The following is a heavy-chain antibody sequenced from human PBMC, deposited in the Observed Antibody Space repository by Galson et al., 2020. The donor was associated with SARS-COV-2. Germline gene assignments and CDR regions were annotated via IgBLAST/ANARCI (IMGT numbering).Heavy chain of an antibody. V-gene: IGHV3-21*01. CDR1: GFPFSSYS. CDR3: ARVGGMATTPTNYYYYGLDV. D-gene: IGHD1-26*01. CDR2: ISSGSSYI. Sequence: GGSLRLSCAASGFPFSSYSINWVRQAPGKGLEWVSSISSGSSYIYYADSVKGRFTISRDNAKNSLYLQMTSLRADDTDVYYCARVGGMATTPTNYYYYGLDVWGPGTTGTVSS. J-gene: IGHJ6*02.